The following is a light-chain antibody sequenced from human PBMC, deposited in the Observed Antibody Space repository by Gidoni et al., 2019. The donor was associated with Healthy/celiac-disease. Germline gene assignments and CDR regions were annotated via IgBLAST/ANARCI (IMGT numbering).Light chain of an antibody. V-gene: IGKV3-11*01. Sequence: EIVLTQSPATLSLSLGERATLSCRASQSVSSYLAWYQQKPGQAPRLLIYDASNRATGIPARFSGSGSGTDFTLTISSLEPEDFAVYYCQQRRTFGPXTKVDIK. CDR2: DAS. CDR1: QSVSSY. CDR3: QQRRT. J-gene: IGKJ3*01.